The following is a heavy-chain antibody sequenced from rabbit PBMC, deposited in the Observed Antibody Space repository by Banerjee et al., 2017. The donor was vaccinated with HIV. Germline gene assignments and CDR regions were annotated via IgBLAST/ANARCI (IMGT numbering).Heavy chain of an antibody. Sequence: QSLEESGGGLVQPGASLTLTCTASGFDFRTNAMCWVRQAPGKGPEWIACIDTSRGNTYYASWAKGRFTISKTSSTTVTLQMTSLTAADTATYFCAREGANTAGFYLWGQGTLVTVS. J-gene: IGHJ4*01. CDR3: AREGANTAGFYL. CDR2: IDTSRGNT. V-gene: IGHV1S40*01. D-gene: IGHD4-2*01. CDR1: GFDFRTNA.